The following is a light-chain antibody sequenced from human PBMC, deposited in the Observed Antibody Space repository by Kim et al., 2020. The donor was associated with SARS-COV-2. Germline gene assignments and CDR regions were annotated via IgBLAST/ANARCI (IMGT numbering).Light chain of an antibody. CDR3: CSYAGGSPYV. Sequence: GQSVTVSCTETSSDVGGYNYVSWYQHHPGKAPKLIIYDVSKRPSGVPDHFSGSKSGNAASLTISGLQAEDEADYYCCSYAGGSPYVFGTGTEVTVL. J-gene: IGLJ1*01. CDR2: DVS. V-gene: IGLV2-11*01. CDR1: SSDVGGYNY.